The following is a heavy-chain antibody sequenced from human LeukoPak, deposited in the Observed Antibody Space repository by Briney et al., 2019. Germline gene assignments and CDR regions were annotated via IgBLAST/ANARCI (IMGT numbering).Heavy chain of an antibody. Sequence: HWASVKVSCKASGGTFSSYAISWVRQAPGQGLEWMGGIIPIFGTADYAQKFQGRVTITADESTSTAYMELSSLRSEDTAVYYCARDIGYTGSDRFDIWGQGTMVTVSS. CDR1: GGTFSSYA. CDR2: IIPIFGTA. J-gene: IGHJ3*02. V-gene: IGHV1-69*13. CDR3: ARDIGYTGSDRFDI. D-gene: IGHD5-12*01.